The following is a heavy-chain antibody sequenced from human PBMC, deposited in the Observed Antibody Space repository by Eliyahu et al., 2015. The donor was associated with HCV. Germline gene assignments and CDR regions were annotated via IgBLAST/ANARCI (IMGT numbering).Heavy chain of an antibody. CDR2: IHYGGST. CDR1: GGSXXTXY. V-gene: IGHV4-59*01. CDR3: ASGGGGIAVTGTGGWFDP. D-gene: IGHD6-19*01. J-gene: IGHJ5*02. Sequence: QVQLQESGPGLVKPSETLXLTCTXXGGSXXTXYWSWIRQPPGKGLXWIGYIHYGGSTNYNPSLKSRLTISIDTSKNQFSLNLASVTAADTAMYYCASGGGGIAVTGTGGWFDPWGQGTLVTVSS.